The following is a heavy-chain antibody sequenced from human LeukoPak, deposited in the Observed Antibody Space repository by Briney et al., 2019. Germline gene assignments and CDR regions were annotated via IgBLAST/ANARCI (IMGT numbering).Heavy chain of an antibody. J-gene: IGHJ1*01. CDR1: GFTFDDYG. V-gene: IGHV3-20*04. Sequence: GGSLRLSCAASGFTFDDYGMSWVRQAPGKGLEWVSGINWNGGSTGYADSVKGRFTISRDNAKSSLYLQMNGLRAEDTAVYYCASLTTVTTNFQHWGQGTLVTVSS. CDR3: ASLTTVTTNFQH. D-gene: IGHD4-17*01. CDR2: INWNGGST.